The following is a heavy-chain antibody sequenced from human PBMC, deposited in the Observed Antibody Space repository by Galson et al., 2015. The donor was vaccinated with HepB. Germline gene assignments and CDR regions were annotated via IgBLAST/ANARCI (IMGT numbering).Heavy chain of an antibody. D-gene: IGHD6-13*01. CDR3: ARAAPSSSWPFDY. CDR1: GYTFTSYA. CDR2: INPNSGGT. V-gene: IGHV1-2*02. Sequence: SVKVSCKASGYTFTSYAMHWVRQAPGQGLEWMGWINPNSGGTNYAQKFQGRVTMTRDTSISTAYMELSRLRSDDTAVYYCARAAPSSSWPFDYWGQGTLVTVSS. J-gene: IGHJ4*02.